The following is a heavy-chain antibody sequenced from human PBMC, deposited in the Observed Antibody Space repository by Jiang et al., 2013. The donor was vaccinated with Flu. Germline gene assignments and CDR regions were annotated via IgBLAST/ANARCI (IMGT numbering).Heavy chain of an antibody. Sequence: KGLEWIGYIYYSGSTNYNPSLKSRVTISVDTSKNQFSLKLSSVTAADTAVYYCARAPRGYDILTGPHDAFDIWGQGTMVTVSS. J-gene: IGHJ3*02. CDR3: ARAPRGYDILTGPHDAFDI. CDR2: IYYSGST. D-gene: IGHD3-9*01. V-gene: IGHV4-59*01.